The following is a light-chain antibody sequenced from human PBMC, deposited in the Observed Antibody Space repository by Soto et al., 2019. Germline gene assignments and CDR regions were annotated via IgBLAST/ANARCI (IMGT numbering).Light chain of an antibody. CDR2: DAS. J-gene: IGKJ4*01. Sequence: ELVMTQSPATQSVSPGQRATLSCRARQSVRSNLAWYQQIPGQAPRLLIYDASTGATGIPARFSGSGSGTEFTLTISSLQSEDFAVYYCQQYNEWPLTFGGGTKVDIK. V-gene: IGKV3-15*01. CDR3: QQYNEWPLT. CDR1: QSVRSN.